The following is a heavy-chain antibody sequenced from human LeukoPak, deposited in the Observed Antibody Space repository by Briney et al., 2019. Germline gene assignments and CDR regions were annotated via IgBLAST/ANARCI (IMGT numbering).Heavy chain of an antibody. Sequence: GGSLRLSCAASGFTFNTYTMNWVRQAPGKGLEWVTSIREDGSQKTAVDSVRGRFTISRDNAKNSVYLQMDSLRAEDTAVYYCARGPTNGQAFDYWGQGTLVSVSS. CDR2: IREDGSQK. D-gene: IGHD2-8*01. CDR3: ARGPTNGQAFDY. J-gene: IGHJ4*02. CDR1: GFTFNTYT. V-gene: IGHV3-7*01.